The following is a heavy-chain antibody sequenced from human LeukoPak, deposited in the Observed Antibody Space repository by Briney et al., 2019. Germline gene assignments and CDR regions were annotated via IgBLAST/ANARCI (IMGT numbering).Heavy chain of an antibody. CDR2: ISSSSSTI. CDR3: ARRSLCSSSACFDY. J-gene: IGHJ4*02. Sequence: PGGSLRLSCAASGFTFSSYSMNWVRQAPGKGLEWVSYISSSSSTIYYADSVKGRFTISRDNAKNSLYLQMNSLRAEDTAVYYCARRSLCSSSACFDYWGQGTLVTVSS. V-gene: IGHV3-48*01. D-gene: IGHD6-6*01. CDR1: GFTFSSYS.